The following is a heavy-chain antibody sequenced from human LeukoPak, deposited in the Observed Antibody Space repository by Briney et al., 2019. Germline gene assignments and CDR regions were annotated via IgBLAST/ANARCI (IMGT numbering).Heavy chain of an antibody. D-gene: IGHD2-21*02. J-gene: IGHJ4*02. CDR2: INPSGGST. Sequence: ASVKVSCKASGYTFTSYYMHWVRQAPGQGLEWMGIINPSGGSTSNAQKFQGRVTITRDTSTSTVYMELSSLRSEDTAVYYCARSCGGDCYVSFGYYFDYWGQGTLVTVSS. CDR3: ARSCGGDCYVSFGYYFDY. V-gene: IGHV1-46*01. CDR1: GYTFTSYY.